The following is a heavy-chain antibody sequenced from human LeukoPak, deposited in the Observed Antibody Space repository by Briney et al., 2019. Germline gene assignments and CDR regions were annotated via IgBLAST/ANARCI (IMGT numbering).Heavy chain of an antibody. D-gene: IGHD2-15*01. Sequence: PSETLSLTCAVYGGSFSGYYWSWICQPPGKGLEWIGEINHSGSTNYNPSLKSRVTTSVDTSKNQFSLKLSSVTAADTAVYYCASSILGYCSGGSCYPHYWGQGTLVTVSS. CDR2: INHSGST. J-gene: IGHJ4*02. CDR1: GGSFSGYY. V-gene: IGHV4-34*01. CDR3: ASSILGYCSGGSCYPHY.